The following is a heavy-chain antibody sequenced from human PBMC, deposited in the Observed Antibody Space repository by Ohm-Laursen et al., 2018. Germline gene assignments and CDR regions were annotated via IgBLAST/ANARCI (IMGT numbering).Heavy chain of an antibody. D-gene: IGHD3-22*01. CDR1: GFTFSTYW. J-gene: IGHJ4*02. Sequence: SLRLSCSASGFTFSTYWMSWVRQAPGKGLEWVAKLNPGGSEKYYVDSVKGRFTISRDNAKNSLHLQMNSLRAEDTAVFYCARRTGSYYSTSGYLDSWGQGTLVTVSS. CDR2: LNPGGSEK. V-gene: IGHV3-7*01. CDR3: ARRTGSYYSTSGYLDS.